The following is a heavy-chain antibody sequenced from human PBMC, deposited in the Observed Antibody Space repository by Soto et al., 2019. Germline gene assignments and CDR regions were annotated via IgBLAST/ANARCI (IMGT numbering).Heavy chain of an antibody. CDR1: GGSISSSSYY. Sequence: SETLSLTCTVSGGSISSSSYYWGWIRQPPGKGLEWIGYIYYSGSTNYNPSLKSRVTISVDTSKNQFSLKLSSVTAADTAVYYCARGGYCSSTSCYFWFQHWGQGTLVTVSS. J-gene: IGHJ1*01. CDR3: ARGGYCSSTSCYFWFQH. CDR2: IYYSGST. D-gene: IGHD2-2*01. V-gene: IGHV4-61*05.